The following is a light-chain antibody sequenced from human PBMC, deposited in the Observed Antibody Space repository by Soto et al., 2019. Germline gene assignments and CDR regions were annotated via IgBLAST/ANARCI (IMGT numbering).Light chain of an antibody. V-gene: IGKV3D-7*01. CDR3: QQDHHLPPT. Sequence: EIVMTQSPATLSLSPGERATLSCRASQSVSTKYVSWYQQTPGQAPRLLIYIASTRATGIPDRFSGSGSGTDFVLTIRSLQPEDFGVYYCQQDHHLPPTFGQGTKVEIK. CDR2: IAS. J-gene: IGKJ1*01. CDR1: QSVSTKY.